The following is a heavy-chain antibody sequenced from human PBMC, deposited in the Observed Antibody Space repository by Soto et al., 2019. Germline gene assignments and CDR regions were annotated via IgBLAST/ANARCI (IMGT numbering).Heavy chain of an antibody. CDR1: GFTFSSYG. D-gene: IGHD5-18*01. J-gene: IGHJ6*02. V-gene: IGHV3-33*01. Sequence: GESLKISCAASGFTFSSYGMHWVRQAPGKGLEWVAVIWYDGSNKYYADSVKGRFTISRDNSKNTLYLQMNSLRAEDTAVYYCARDSPDVDTAMVGYYGMDVWGQGTTVTVSS. CDR3: ARDSPDVDTAMVGYYGMDV. CDR2: IWYDGSNK.